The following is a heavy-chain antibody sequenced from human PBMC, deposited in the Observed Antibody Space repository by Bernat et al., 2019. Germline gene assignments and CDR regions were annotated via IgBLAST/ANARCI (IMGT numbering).Heavy chain of an antibody. V-gene: IGHV3-49*04. CDR1: GFTFGDYA. J-gene: IGHJ4*02. CDR3: TSVSRGGRGEFDY. D-gene: IGHD4-17*01. Sequence: EVQLVESGGGLVQPGRSLRLSCTASGFTFGDYAMSWVRQAPGKGLEWVGFIRSKAYGGTTEYAASGKGRFTISRDDSKSIAYLQMNSLKTEDTAVYYCTSVSRGGRGEFDYWGQGTLVTVSS. CDR2: IRSKAYGGTT.